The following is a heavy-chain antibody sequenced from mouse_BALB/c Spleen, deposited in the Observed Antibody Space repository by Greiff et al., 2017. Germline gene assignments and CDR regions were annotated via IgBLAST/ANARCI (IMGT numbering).Heavy chain of an antibody. V-gene: IGHV1S137*01. CDR2: ISTYYGDA. Sequence: VKLMESGAELVRPGVSVKISCKGSGYTFTDYAMHWVKQSHAKSLEWIGVISTYYGDASYNQKFKGKATMTVDKSSSTAYMELARLTSEDSAIYYCARWDGNYYAMDYWGQGTSVTVSS. J-gene: IGHJ4*01. D-gene: IGHD2-1*01. CDR3: ARWDGNYYAMDY. CDR1: GYTFTDYA.